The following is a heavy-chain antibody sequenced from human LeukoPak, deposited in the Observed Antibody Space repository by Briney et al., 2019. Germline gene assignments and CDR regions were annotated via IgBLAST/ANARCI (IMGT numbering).Heavy chain of an antibody. J-gene: IGHJ4*02. D-gene: IGHD3-22*01. V-gene: IGHV1-58*01. CDR2: IVAGSGNA. CDR1: GFTFTSSA. Sequence: ASVKVSCKASGFTFTSSAVQWVRQARGQRLEWIGWIVAGSGNANYAQKFQERVTITRDMSTSTAYMELSSLRSEDTAVYYCAADDYYDSSGYYDFDYWGQGTLVTVSS. CDR3: AADDYYDSSGYYDFDY.